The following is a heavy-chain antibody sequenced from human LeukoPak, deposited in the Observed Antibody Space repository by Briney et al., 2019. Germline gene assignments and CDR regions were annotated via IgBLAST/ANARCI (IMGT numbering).Heavy chain of an antibody. V-gene: IGHV3-30*19. CDR3: ARVSLRYFDWLLSPFDY. J-gene: IGHJ4*02. Sequence: PGGSLRLSCAASGFTFSSYGMHWVRQAPGKGLEWVTIISYDARNKYFADSVNGRFTVSRDNSKNTVYLQMNSLRVEDTAVYYCARVSLRYFDWLLSPFDYWGQGTLVTVSS. CDR1: GFTFSSYG. CDR2: ISYDARNK. D-gene: IGHD3-9*01.